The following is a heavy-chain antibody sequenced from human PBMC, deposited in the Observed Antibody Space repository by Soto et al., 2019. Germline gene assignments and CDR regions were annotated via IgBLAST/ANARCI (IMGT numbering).Heavy chain of an antibody. V-gene: IGHV3-33*01. Sequence: QVQLVESGGGVVQPGRSLRLSCAASGFTFSSYGMHWVRQAPGKGLEWVAVIWYDGSNKYYADSVKGRFTISRDNSKNTLYLQMNSLRAEDTAVYYCARDRGYCSSTSCFSYGMDVWGQGTTVTVSS. CDR3: ARDRGYCSSTSCFSYGMDV. CDR2: IWYDGSNK. J-gene: IGHJ6*02. CDR1: GFTFSSYG. D-gene: IGHD2-2*01.